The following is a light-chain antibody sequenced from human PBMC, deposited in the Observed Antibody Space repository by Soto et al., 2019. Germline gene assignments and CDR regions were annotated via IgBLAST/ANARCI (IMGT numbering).Light chain of an antibody. J-gene: IGKJ4*02. CDR1: QSINSY. CDR3: QHSPTAPIP. Sequence: DIKMTQSPSSLSASVGDRVTITCRASQSINSYLNWYQQKPGRAPKLLIYAASRLQSGVPSRFSGSGSAKDRTLSISCLQPEALTTYYWQHSPTAPIPFGGGTKVDIK. V-gene: IGKV1-39*01. CDR2: AAS.